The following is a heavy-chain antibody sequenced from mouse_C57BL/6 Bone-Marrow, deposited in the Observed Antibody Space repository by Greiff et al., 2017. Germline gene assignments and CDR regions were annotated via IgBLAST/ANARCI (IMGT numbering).Heavy chain of an antibody. CDR3: AMNYDYEWYFDV. CDR1: GYTFTSYW. Sequence: QVQLQQPGAELVKPGASVKVSCKASGYTFTSYWMHWVKQRPGQGLEWIGRIHPSASDTNYNQKFKGKATLTVDKSSSTAYMQLSSLTSEDSAVYYCAMNYDYEWYFDVWGTGTTVTVSS. J-gene: IGHJ1*03. V-gene: IGHV1-74*01. CDR2: IHPSASDT. D-gene: IGHD2-4*01.